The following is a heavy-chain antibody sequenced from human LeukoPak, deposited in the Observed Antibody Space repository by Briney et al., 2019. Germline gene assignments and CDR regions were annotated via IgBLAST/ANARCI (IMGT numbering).Heavy chain of an antibody. Sequence: GGSLRLSCAASGFTFSHAWMSWVRQAPGKGLEWVSAISVSGNTYHADSVKGRFTISRDSSKNTLYLQMNRLRAEDAAVYYCAKAPVTTCSGAYCYPFDYWGQGTLVTVSS. J-gene: IGHJ4*02. V-gene: IGHV3-53*01. D-gene: IGHD2-21*01. CDR2: ISVSGNT. CDR1: GFTFSHAW. CDR3: AKAPVTTCSGAYCYPFDY.